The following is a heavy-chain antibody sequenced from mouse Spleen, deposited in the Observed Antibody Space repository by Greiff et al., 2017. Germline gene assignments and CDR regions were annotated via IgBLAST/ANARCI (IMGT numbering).Heavy chain of an antibody. V-gene: IGHV3-6*01. Sequence: EVQLQESGPGLVKPSQSLSLTCSVTGYSITSGYYWNWIRQFPGNKLEWMGYISYDGSNNYNPSLKNRISITRDTSKNQFFLKLNSVTTEDTATYYCARAHYRYDFAYWGQGTLVTVSA. D-gene: IGHD2-14*01. CDR1: GYSITSGYY. CDR2: ISYDGSN. CDR3: ARAHYRYDFAY. J-gene: IGHJ3*01.